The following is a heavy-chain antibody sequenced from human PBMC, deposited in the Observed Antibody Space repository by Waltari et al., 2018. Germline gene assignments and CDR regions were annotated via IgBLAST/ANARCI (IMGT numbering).Heavy chain of an antibody. J-gene: IGHJ1*01. CDR2: IANRANSYIT. Sequence: VQLVESGGGLVHPGGSLRVSCVVSGFISAAHYLTRVRQAPGKAPEWVGRIANRANSYITEYPASMKGRFTISREDSKNLLFLQMTDLKSEDTAIYYCVRGGYYYDSNGGYFQFWGRGTLVTVSS. CDR3: VRGGYYYDSNGGYFQF. V-gene: IGHV3-72*01. CDR1: GFISAAHY. D-gene: IGHD3-22*01.